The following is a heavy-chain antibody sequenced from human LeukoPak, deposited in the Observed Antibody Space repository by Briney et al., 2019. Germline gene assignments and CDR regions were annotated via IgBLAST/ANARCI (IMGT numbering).Heavy chain of an antibody. CDR3: ARDRNTDFWSGYYTNYFDY. CDR2: IKQDGSEK. D-gene: IGHD3-3*01. J-gene: IGHJ4*02. V-gene: IGHV3-7*01. Sequence: GGSLRLSCAASGFTFSSYAMSWVRQAPGKGLEWVANIKQDGSEKYYVDSVKGRFTVSRDNAKNSLYLQMNSLRAEDTAVYYCARDRNTDFWSGYYTNYFDYWGQGTLVTVSS. CDR1: GFTFSSYA.